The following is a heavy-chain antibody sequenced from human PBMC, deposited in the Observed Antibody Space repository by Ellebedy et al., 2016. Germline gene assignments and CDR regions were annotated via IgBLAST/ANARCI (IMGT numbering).Heavy chain of an antibody. CDR1: GFTFSSYA. CDR2: ISGSGGST. V-gene: IGHV3-23*01. Sequence: GGSLRLXXAASGFTFSSYAMSWVRQAPGKGLEWVSAISGSGGSTYYADSVKGRFTISRDNSKNTLYLQMNSLRDEDTAVYYCASTYGDYYYGMEVWGQGTTVTVSS. J-gene: IGHJ6*02. CDR3: ASTYGDYYYGMEV. D-gene: IGHD4-17*01.